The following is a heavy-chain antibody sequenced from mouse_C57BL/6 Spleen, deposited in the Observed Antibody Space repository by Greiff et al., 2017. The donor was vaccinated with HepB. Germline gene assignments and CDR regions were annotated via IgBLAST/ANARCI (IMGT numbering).Heavy chain of an antibody. V-gene: IGHV1-15*01. J-gene: IGHJ1*03. CDR1: GYTFTDYE. Sequence: QVQLQQSGAELVRPGASVTLSCKASGYTFTDYEMHWVKQTPVHGLEWIGAIDPETGGTAYNQKFKGKAILTADKSSSTAYMELRSLTSEDSAVYYCTIITTVVDWYFDVWGTGTTVTVSS. D-gene: IGHD1-1*01. CDR3: TIITTVVDWYFDV. CDR2: IDPETGGT.